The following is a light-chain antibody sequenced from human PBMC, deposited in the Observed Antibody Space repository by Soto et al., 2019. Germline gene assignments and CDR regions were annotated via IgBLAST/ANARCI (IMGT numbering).Light chain of an antibody. CDR3: KSYAGSNTYV. Sequence: QSVLTQPPSASGSRGQSVTISGTGTKNDIGVYDFVSWYQHHPGKAPRLIIYEVVQRPSGVPDRFSGSKSGNTASLTVSGLQAADEADYFCKSYAGSNTYVFGSGTKVTVL. J-gene: IGLJ1*01. V-gene: IGLV2-8*01. CDR1: KNDIGVYDF. CDR2: EVV.